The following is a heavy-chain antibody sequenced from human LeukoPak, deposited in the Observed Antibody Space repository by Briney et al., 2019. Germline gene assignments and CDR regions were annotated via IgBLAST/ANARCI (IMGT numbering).Heavy chain of an antibody. CDR3: ARHGDGYNYLSSPGYYYYYYMDV. D-gene: IGHD5-24*01. CDR2: IYYSGST. J-gene: IGHJ6*03. Sequence: PSETQSLTCTVSGGSISSSYYFWGWIRQPPGKGLEWIGSIYYSGSTYYNPSLKSRVTISVDTSKNQFSLNLSSVTAADTAVYYCARHGDGYNYLSSPGYYYYYYMDVWGKGTTVTVSS. V-gene: IGHV4-39*07. CDR1: GGSISSSYYF.